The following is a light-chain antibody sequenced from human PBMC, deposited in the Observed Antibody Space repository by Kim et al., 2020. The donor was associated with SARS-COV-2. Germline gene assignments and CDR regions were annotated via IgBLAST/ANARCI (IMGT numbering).Light chain of an antibody. J-gene: IGLJ3*02. Sequence: GQPITISCTGTSSDIGNYNFVSWSQQHPGKAPKLLIYDVSKRPSGVSDRFSGSKSGNTASLTISGLQAEDEADYYCSSHIGSSTWVFGGGTKLTVL. V-gene: IGLV2-14*04. CDR2: DVS. CDR1: SSDIGNYNF. CDR3: SSHIGSSTWV.